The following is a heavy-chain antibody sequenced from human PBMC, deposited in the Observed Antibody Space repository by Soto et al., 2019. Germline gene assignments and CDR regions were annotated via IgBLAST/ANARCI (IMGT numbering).Heavy chain of an antibody. V-gene: IGHV3-33*01. D-gene: IGHD3-10*01. CDR1: GFTFSSYG. J-gene: IGHJ6*02. CDR2: IWYDGSNK. Sequence: GGSLRLSCAASGFTFSSYGMHWVRQAPGKGLEWVAVIWYDGSNKYYADSVKGRFTISRDNSKNTLYLQMNSLRAEDTAVYYCARALARGYYYYGMDVWGQGTTVTVSS. CDR3: ARALARGYYYYGMDV.